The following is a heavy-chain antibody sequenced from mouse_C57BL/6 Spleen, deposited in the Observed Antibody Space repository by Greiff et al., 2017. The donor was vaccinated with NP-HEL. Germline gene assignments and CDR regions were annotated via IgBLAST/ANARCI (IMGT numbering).Heavy chain of an antibody. J-gene: IGHJ4*01. CDR2: ISSGSSTI. V-gene: IGHV5-17*01. D-gene: IGHD2-5*01. CDR1: GFTFSDYG. CDR3: ARGDYSNYLYAMDY. Sequence: EVQGVESGGGLVKPGGSLKLSCAASGFTFSDYGMHWVRQAPEKGLEWVAYISSGSSTIYYTDTVKGRFTISRDNAKNTLFLQMTSLRSEDTAMYYCARGDYSNYLYAMDYWGQRTSVTVSS.